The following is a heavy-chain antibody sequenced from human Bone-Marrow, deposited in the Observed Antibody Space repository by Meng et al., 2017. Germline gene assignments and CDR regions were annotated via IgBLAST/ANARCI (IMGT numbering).Heavy chain of an antibody. CDR3: ARQQGWSPFGY. V-gene: IGHV4-61*01. D-gene: IGHD2-15*01. Sequence: GSLRLSCTVSGGSVSSGSSYWNWIRQPPGKGLEWIGYISYSGSTNYNPSLKSRVTLLVNTSKNQFSLKLGPVTAADTAVYYCARQQGWSPFGYWGQGTLVTVSS. CDR1: GGSVSSGSSY. CDR2: ISYSGST. J-gene: IGHJ4*02.